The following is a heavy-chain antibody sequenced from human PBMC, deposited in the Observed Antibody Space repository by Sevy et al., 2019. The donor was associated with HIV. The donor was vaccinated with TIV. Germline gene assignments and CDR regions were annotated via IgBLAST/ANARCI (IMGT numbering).Heavy chain of an antibody. CDR3: AKIFDH. CDR2: ISYSGAT. Sequence: SETLSLTCSVSGDSISSYGHFWGWIRQPPGKGLEWIGDISYSGATNYHPSLRSRVTISVYTSKNQFYLKLTSVTAADTAVYYCAKIFDHWGQGTLVTVSS. V-gene: IGHV4-39*01. J-gene: IGHJ5*02. CDR1: GDSISSYGHF.